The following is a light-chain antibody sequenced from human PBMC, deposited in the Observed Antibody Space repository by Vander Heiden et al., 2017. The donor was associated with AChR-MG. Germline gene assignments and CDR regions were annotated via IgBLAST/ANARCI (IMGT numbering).Light chain of an antibody. Sequence: NFMLTQPHSVSESPGKTVTISCTRSSGGIASNYGQWYQQRPGSAPTTVIYEDNQRPSGVPDRFSGSIDSSSNSASLTISGLKTEDEADYYCQSYDSSNHYVFGTGTKVTVL. CDR2: EDN. J-gene: IGLJ1*01. CDR3: QSYDSSNHYV. V-gene: IGLV6-57*03. CDR1: SGGIASNY.